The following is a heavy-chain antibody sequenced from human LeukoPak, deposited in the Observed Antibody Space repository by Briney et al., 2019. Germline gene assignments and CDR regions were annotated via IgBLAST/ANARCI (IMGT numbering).Heavy chain of an antibody. Sequence: SETLSLTCAVYGGSFSGYYWSWIRQPPGKGLEWIGEINHSGSTNYNPSLKSRVTISVDTSKNQFSLKLSSVTAADTAVYYCARKSIAARHFNYWGQGTLVTVSS. CDR1: GGSFSGYY. CDR2: INHSGST. V-gene: IGHV4-34*01. CDR3: ARKSIAARHFNY. J-gene: IGHJ4*02. D-gene: IGHD6-6*01.